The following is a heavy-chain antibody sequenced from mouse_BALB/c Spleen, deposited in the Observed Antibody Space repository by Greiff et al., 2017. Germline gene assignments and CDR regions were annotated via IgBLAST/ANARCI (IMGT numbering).Heavy chain of an antibody. V-gene: IGHV5-17*02. D-gene: IGHD1-1*01. Sequence: EVKLMESGGGLVQPGGSRILSCAASGFTFSSFGMHWVRQAPEKGLEWVAYISSGSSTIYYADTVKGRFTISRDNPKNTLFLQMTSLRSEDTAMYYCARSSFTTVSYFDYWGQGTTLTVSS. CDR3: ARSSFTTVSYFDY. CDR2: ISSGSSTI. J-gene: IGHJ2*01. CDR1: GFTFSSFG.